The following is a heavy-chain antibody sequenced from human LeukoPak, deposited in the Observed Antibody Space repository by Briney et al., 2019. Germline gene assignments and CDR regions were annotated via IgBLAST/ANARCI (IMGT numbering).Heavy chain of an antibody. CDR3: ARDLRPGSWAAMVLPYYYYYGMDV. CDR1: GFTFSSYW. J-gene: IGHJ6*02. Sequence: PGGSLRLSCAASGFTFSSYWMSWVRQAPGKGLEWVANIKQDGSEKYYVDSVKGRFTISRDNAKNSLYLQMNSLRAEDTAVYYCARDLRPGSWAAMVLPYYYYYGMDVWGQGTTVTVSS. D-gene: IGHD5-18*01. V-gene: IGHV3-7*01. CDR2: IKQDGSEK.